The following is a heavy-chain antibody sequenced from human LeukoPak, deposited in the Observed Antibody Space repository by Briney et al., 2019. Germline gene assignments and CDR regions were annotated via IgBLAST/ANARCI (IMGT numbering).Heavy chain of an antibody. D-gene: IGHD6-19*01. V-gene: IGHV1-69*04. Sequence: SVKVSCKASGGTFSSYAISWVRQAPGQGLEWMGRIIPILGIANYAQKFQGRVTITADKSTSTAYMELSSLRSEDTAVYYCARAPVAAPSPYYFDYWGQGTLVIVSS. CDR2: IIPILGIA. J-gene: IGHJ4*02. CDR1: GGTFSSYA. CDR3: ARAPVAAPSPYYFDY.